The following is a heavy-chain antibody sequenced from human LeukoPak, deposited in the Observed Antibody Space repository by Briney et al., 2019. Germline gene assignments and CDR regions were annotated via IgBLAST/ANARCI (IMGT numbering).Heavy chain of an antibody. CDR1: GFTFSSYG. CDR3: ARAGYCSGGSCYGSDY. Sequence: GRSLKLSCAASGFTFSSYGMHWVRQAPGKGLEWVAAIWYDGSIQYYADSVKGRFTISRDNSKNTLYLQMDSLRAEDTAVYYCARAGYCSGGSCYGSDYWGQGTLVSVSS. V-gene: IGHV3-33*01. D-gene: IGHD2-15*01. CDR2: IWYDGSIQ. J-gene: IGHJ4*02.